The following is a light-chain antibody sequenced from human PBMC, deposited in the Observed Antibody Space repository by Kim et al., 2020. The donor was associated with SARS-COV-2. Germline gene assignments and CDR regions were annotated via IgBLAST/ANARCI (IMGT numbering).Light chain of an antibody. CDR1: QSISNW. Sequence: DIQMTQSPSTLSASVGDRDTITCRASQSISNWLAWYQHKPGKAPNLLIYKASSLESGVPSRFSGSGSGTEFTLTISSLQPDDFATYYCQQYETSLYTFGQGTKLEI. J-gene: IGKJ2*01. CDR3: QQYETSLYT. CDR2: KAS. V-gene: IGKV1-5*03.